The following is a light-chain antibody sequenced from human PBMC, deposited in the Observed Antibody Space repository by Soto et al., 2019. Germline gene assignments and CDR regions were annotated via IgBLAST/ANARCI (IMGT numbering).Light chain of an antibody. CDR3: QVWDSSSDHVV. Sequence: SYELTQPPSVSVAPGKTARITCGGNNIGSESVHWYQQKPGQAPVLVIYYDSDRPSGIPERFSGSNSGNTATLTISRVEAXXXXXYYCQVWDSSSDHVVFGGGTKLTVL. V-gene: IGLV3-21*04. J-gene: IGLJ2*01. CDR2: YDS. CDR1: NIGSES.